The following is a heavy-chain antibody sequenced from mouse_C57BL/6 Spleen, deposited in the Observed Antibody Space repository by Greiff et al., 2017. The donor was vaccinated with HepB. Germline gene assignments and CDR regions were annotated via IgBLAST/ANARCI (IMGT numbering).Heavy chain of an antibody. CDR2: INPSTGGT. D-gene: IGHD2-3*01. Sequence: EVQLQQSGPELVKPGASVKISCKASGYSFTGYYMNWVKQSPEKSLEWIGEINPSTGGTTYNQKFKAKATLTVDKSSSTAYMQLDSLTSEDSAVYYCAREGPYDGYPVGSLFAYWGQGTLVTVSA. CDR3: AREGPYDGYPVGSLFAY. V-gene: IGHV1-42*01. CDR1: GYSFTGYY. J-gene: IGHJ3*01.